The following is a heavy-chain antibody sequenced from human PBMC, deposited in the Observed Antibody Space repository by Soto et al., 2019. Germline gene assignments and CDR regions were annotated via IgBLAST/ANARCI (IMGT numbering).Heavy chain of an antibody. CDR2: IIAYNGNT. CDR3: ARDNGSGSYYGYYYYYGMDV. V-gene: IGHV1-18*04. J-gene: IGHJ6*02. Sequence: ASVKVSCKASGYTFTSYGISWVRQAPGQGLELMGWIIAYNGNTNYAQKLQGRVTMTTDTSTSTAYMELRSLRSDDTAVYYCARDNGSGSYYGYYYYYGMDVWGQGTTVTVSS. CDR1: GYTFTSYG. D-gene: IGHD3-10*01.